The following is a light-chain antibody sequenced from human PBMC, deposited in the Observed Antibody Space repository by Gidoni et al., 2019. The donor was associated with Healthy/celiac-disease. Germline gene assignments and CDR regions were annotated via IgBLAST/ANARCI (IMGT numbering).Light chain of an antibody. Sequence: DIQMTQSPSSLSASVGDRVTITCRASQSISSYLNWYQQKPGKAPKRLIYAASSLQSGVPSRFSGSGSGTDFTLTISSLQPEDFATYYCQQSYSNLRTFGQGTKVEIK. CDR2: AAS. CDR1: QSISSY. CDR3: QQSYSNLRT. J-gene: IGKJ1*01. V-gene: IGKV1-39*01.